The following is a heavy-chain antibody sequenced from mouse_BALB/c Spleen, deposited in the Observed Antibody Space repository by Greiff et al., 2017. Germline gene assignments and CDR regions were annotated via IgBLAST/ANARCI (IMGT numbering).Heavy chain of an antibody. Sequence: DVKLVESGGGLVKPGGSLKLSCAASGFAFSSYDMSWVRQTPEKRLEWVAYISSGGGSTYYPDTVKGRFTISRDNAKNTLYLQMSSLKSEDTAMYYCARQGDYGYGAMDYWGQGTSVTVSS. D-gene: IGHD1-2*01. J-gene: IGHJ4*01. CDR1: GFAFSSYD. V-gene: IGHV5-12-1*01. CDR3: ARQGDYGYGAMDY. CDR2: ISSGGGST.